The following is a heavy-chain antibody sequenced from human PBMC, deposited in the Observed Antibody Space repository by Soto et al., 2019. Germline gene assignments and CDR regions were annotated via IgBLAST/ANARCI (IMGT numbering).Heavy chain of an antibody. J-gene: IGHJ6*02. CDR1: GYTFTSYD. V-gene: IGHV1-8*01. CDR2: MNPNSGNT. Sequence: QVQLVQSGAEVKKPGASVKVSCKASGYTFTSYDINWVRQATGQGLEWMGWMNPNSGNTGYAQKFQGRVTMTRNTSISTGYIELSSLRSEDTAVYYCARGRYYYDSSGTYGMDGWGQGTTVTVSS. D-gene: IGHD3-22*01. CDR3: ARGRYYYDSSGTYGMDG.